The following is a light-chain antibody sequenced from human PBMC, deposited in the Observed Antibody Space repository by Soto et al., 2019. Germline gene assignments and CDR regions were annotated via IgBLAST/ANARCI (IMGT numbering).Light chain of an antibody. CDR1: SSNIGAGSD. V-gene: IGLV2-14*01. CDR3: SSYTSSSTLL. CDR2: EVS. Sequence: QSALTQPPSVSGAPGQRVTISCTGSSSNIGAGSDVHWYQQHPGKAPKLMIYEVSNRPSGVSNRFSGSKSGNTASLTISGLQAEDEADYYCSSYTSSSTLLFGGGTKLTVL. J-gene: IGLJ2*01.